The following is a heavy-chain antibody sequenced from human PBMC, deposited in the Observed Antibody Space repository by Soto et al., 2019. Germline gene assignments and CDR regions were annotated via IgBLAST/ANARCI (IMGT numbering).Heavy chain of an antibody. Sequence: QVQLVESGGGVVQPGRSLRLSCAASGFSFSDYGMHWVRQAPGKGLEWVALISYDGDSKRYADSVKGRFTISRDNPKNTLYLQMSSLGAEDTAVYYCARRYAFADYWGQGTLVTVSS. V-gene: IGHV3-30*03. J-gene: IGHJ4*02. CDR1: GFSFSDYG. CDR3: ARRYAFADY. D-gene: IGHD2-2*01. CDR2: ISYDGDSK.